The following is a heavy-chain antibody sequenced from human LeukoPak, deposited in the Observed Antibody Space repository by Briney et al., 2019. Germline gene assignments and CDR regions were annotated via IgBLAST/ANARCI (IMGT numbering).Heavy chain of an antibody. D-gene: IGHD3-10*01. Sequence: GGSLRLSCAASGFTFSNYPMSWVRQAPGKGLEWVAIISGSGDTTYYADSVKGRFTISRDNSKNTLYLQMNSLRAEDTAVYYCAKDRLSVRGHYYDFDYWGQGTLVTVSS. CDR2: ISGSGDTT. CDR3: AKDRLSVRGHYYDFDY. J-gene: IGHJ4*02. CDR1: GFTFSNYP. V-gene: IGHV3-23*01.